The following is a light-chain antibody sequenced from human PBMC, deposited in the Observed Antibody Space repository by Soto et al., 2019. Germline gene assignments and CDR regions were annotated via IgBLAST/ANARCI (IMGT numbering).Light chain of an antibody. J-gene: IGLJ1*01. CDR1: SNVVGHFNY. CDR3: TSFTTSNTPL. V-gene: IGLV2-14*03. CDR2: DVS. Sequence: QSALAQPASVSGSPGQSITISCTGTSNVVGHFNYVSWFQQHPGKAPKLLIFDVSNWPSGVSDRFSGSKSGNTASLTISGLQPEDEADNYCTSFTTSNTPLFGSGTKVTVL.